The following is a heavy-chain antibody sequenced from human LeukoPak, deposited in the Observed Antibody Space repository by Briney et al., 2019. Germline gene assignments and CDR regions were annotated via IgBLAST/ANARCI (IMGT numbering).Heavy chain of an antibody. V-gene: IGHV3-7*01. CDR1: GFTFSFYS. Sequence: GGSLRLSCAASGFTFSFYSMNWVRQAPGKGLEWVANIKPDGSERYYVDSVKGRFTISRDNSKNSLYLQMNSLRTEETAVYYCARDYDYWDNNNYDAFDIWGQGTMVTVSS. J-gene: IGHJ3*02. CDR2: IKPDGSER. CDR3: ARDYDYWDNNNYDAFDI. D-gene: IGHD3/OR15-3a*01.